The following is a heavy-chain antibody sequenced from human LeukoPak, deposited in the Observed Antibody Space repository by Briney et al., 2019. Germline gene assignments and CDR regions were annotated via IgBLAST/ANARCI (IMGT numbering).Heavy chain of an antibody. CDR3: AKTFITMIVVVIPTAFDY. CDR2: TSGSGGST. V-gene: IGHV3-23*01. Sequence: GGSLRLSRAASGFTFSSYAMSWVRQAPGKGLEWVSATSGSGGSTYYADSVKGRFTISRDNSKNTLYLQMNSLRAEDTAVYYCAKTFITMIVVVIPTAFDYWGQGTLVTVSS. D-gene: IGHD3-22*01. CDR1: GFTFSSYA. J-gene: IGHJ4*02.